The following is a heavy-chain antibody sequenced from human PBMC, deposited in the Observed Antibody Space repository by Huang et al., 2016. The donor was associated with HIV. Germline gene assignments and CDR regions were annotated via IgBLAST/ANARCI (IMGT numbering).Heavy chain of an antibody. V-gene: IGHV1-24*01. CDR1: GYTLNELS. Sequence: QVQLVQSGAEVKKPGASVKVSCKVSGYTLNELSMHWVRQSPGKGLEWMGGFDPEHGETIYAQKFQGRVTMTEDTSADTAYMELNSLGSEDTAVYYCATQNYFGSGNNYRRTFYAFDIWGPGTMVTVS. J-gene: IGHJ3*02. CDR2: FDPEHGET. CDR3: ATQNYFGSGNNYRRTFYAFDI. D-gene: IGHD3-10*01.